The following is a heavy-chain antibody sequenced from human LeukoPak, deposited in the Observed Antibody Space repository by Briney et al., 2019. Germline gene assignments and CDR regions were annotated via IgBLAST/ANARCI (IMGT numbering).Heavy chain of an antibody. Sequence: GGSLRLSCAASGFTFDDYAMHWVRQAPGKGLEWVSGITWNSDRKGYADSVKGRFTISRDNVKNSLYLQMNSLRAEDTALYYCARAGGSGYYNDAFDIWGQGTMVTVSS. CDR2: ITWNSDRK. J-gene: IGHJ3*02. CDR1: GFTFDDYA. D-gene: IGHD3-22*01. V-gene: IGHV3-9*01. CDR3: ARAGGSGYYNDAFDI.